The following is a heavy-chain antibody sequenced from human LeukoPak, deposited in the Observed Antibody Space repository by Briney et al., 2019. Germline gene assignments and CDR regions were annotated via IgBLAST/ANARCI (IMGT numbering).Heavy chain of an antibody. V-gene: IGHV1-69*13. CDR3: ARVTSGLYSSTWRTPTTPYYFDY. CDR1: GGTFSSYA. D-gene: IGHD6-13*01. Sequence: SVKVSCKASGGTFSSYAISWVRQAPGQGLEWMGGIIPIFGTANYAQKFQGRVTITADESTSTAYMELSSLRSEDTAVYYCARVTSGLYSSTWRTPTTPYYFDYWGQGTLVTVSS. CDR2: IIPIFGTA. J-gene: IGHJ4*02.